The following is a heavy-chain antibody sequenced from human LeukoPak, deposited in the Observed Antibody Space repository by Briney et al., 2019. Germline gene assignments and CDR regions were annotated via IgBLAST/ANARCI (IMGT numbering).Heavy chain of an antibody. J-gene: IGHJ4*02. Sequence: ASVKVFCKASGYTFTSYGISWVRQAPGQGLEWMGWISAYNGNTNYAQKLQGRVTMTTDTSTSTAYMELRSLRSDDTAVYYCARHAQFPGIAAAAGVNDYWGQGTLVTVSS. D-gene: IGHD6-13*01. CDR3: ARHAQFPGIAAAAGVNDY. CDR2: ISAYNGNT. V-gene: IGHV1-18*01. CDR1: GYTFTSYG.